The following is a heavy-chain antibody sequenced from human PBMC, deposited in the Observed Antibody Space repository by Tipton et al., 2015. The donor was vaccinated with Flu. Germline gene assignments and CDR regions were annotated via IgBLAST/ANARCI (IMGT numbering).Heavy chain of an antibody. Sequence: SLRLSCAASGFTFSRYAMSWVRQAPGKGLEWVASLSGGGGTTFFADSVKGRFTISRDFSKNKLYLQMNSLRADDTAVYYCERVSGGEYYFDYWGQGTLVTGSS. CDR1: GFTFSRYA. J-gene: IGHJ4*02. CDR3: ERVSGGEYYFDY. V-gene: IGHV3-23*01. CDR2: LSGGGGTT. D-gene: IGHD2-15*01.